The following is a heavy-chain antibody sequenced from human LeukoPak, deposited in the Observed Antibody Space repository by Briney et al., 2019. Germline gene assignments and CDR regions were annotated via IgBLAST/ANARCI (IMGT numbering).Heavy chain of an antibody. D-gene: IGHD4-23*01. CDR1: GGTFSSYA. J-gene: IGHJ6*02. V-gene: IGHV1-69*04. Sequence: GASVKVSCKASGGTFSSYAISWVRQAPGQGLEWMGRIIPILGIANYAQKFQGRVTITADKSTSTAYMELSSLRSEDTAVYYCARYYGGSYYYGMDVWGQGTTVTVSS. CDR3: ARYYGGSYYYGMDV. CDR2: IIPILGIA.